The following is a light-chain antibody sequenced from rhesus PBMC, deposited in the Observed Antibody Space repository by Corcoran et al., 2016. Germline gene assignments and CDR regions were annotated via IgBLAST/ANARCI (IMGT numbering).Light chain of an antibody. CDR2: EVS. J-gene: IGLJ1*01. CDR1: SSDIGGYNY. V-gene: IGLV2-23*01. CDR3: CSYAGSYTYI. Sequence: QSAPTQPPSVSGSPGQSVTISCTGTSSDIGGYNYVSWYQQHPGKAPKLMIYEVSKRPSGVSDRFSGSKSGNTASLTISGLQAEDEADYYCCSYAGSYTYIFGAGTRLTVL.